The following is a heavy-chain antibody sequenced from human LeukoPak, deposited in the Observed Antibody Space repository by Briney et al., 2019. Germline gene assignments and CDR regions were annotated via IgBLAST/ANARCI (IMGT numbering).Heavy chain of an antibody. CDR3: ARAQQWLGEDAFDI. D-gene: IGHD6-19*01. V-gene: IGHV3-21*01. CDR2: ISGSGGST. CDR1: GFTFSSYS. Sequence: GGSLRLSCAASGFTFSSYSMNWVRQAPGKGLEWVSAISGSGGSTYYADSVKGRFTISRDNAKNSLYLQMNSLRAEDTAVYYCARAQQWLGEDAFDIWGQGTMVTVSS. J-gene: IGHJ3*02.